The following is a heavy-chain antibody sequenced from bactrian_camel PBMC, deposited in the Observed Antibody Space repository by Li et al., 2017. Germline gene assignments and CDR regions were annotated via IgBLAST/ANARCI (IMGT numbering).Heavy chain of an antibody. Sequence: VQLVESGGGSVQAGGSLRLSCAVSGFTYNSYCLGWFRQTPGKEREGVAAIASDGAATSADSVKGRFTISQDNAKSTVYLQMNSLKPEDTAMYYCAAAPAPIWDSRLQAHDFGYWGQGTQVTVS. V-gene: IGHV3S53*01. CDR3: AAAPAPIWDSRLQAHDFGY. CDR2: IASDGAA. CDR1: GFTYNSYC. J-gene: IGHJ6*01. D-gene: IGHD3*01.